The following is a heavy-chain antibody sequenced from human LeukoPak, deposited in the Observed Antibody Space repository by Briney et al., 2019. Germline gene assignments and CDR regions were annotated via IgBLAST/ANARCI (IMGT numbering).Heavy chain of an antibody. V-gene: IGHV4-4*07. Sequence: PLETLSLTCSVSGAAIRSYYWNWIRQPDGQGVEWIGRVYIGGTTNVNPSLESRLSMSLDTSKNQISLRLNSVTVADTAVYYCARRFIDSRYSGDCFDIWGQGTKVTVSS. J-gene: IGHJ3*02. D-gene: IGHD2-21*01. CDR1: GAAIRSYY. CDR2: VYIGGTT. CDR3: ARRFIDSRYSGDCFDI.